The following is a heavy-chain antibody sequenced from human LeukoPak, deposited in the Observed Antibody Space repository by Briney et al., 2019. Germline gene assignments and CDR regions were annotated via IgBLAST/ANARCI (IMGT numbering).Heavy chain of an antibody. J-gene: IGHJ4*02. Sequence: SVKVSCKASGGTFSSYAISWVRQAPGQGLEWMGGIIPIFGTANYAQKFQGRVTITADESTSTAYMELSSLRSEDTAVYYCARVLAAAGNFDYWGQGTLVTVSS. CDR3: ARVLAAAGNFDY. D-gene: IGHD6-13*01. V-gene: IGHV1-69*01. CDR1: GGTFSSYA. CDR2: IIPIFGTA.